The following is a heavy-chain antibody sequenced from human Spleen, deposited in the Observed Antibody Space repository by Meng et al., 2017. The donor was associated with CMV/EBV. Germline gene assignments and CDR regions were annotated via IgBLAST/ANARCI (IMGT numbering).Heavy chain of an antibody. J-gene: IGHJ5*02. D-gene: IGHD2-2*01. CDR2: ISYSGST. CDR1: GSPGASISSTSYY. CDR3: ARGNGYCSSTSCSLGWFDP. Sequence: GSLRLSCTVSGSPGASISSTSYYWAWIRQPPGKGLAWIGTISYSGSTYFNPSLRSRVSISVDTSKNQFSLKLSSVTAADTAVYYCARGNGYCSSTSCSLGWFDPWGQGTLVTVSS. V-gene: IGHV4-39*07.